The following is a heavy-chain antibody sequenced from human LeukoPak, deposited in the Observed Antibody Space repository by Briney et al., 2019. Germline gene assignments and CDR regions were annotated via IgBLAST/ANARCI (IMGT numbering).Heavy chain of an antibody. D-gene: IGHD6-13*01. J-gene: IGHJ4*02. Sequence: GGSLRLSCAASGFTFSSYAMFWVRQARGKGLEWVSAIRGSGVSTYYADSVKGRFTISRDNSKNTLYLHMNSPKAKDTAVYYCARGLAAAGPAYWGQGTLVTVSS. V-gene: IGHV3-23*01. CDR2: IRGSGVST. CDR1: GFTFSSYA. CDR3: ARGLAAAGPAY.